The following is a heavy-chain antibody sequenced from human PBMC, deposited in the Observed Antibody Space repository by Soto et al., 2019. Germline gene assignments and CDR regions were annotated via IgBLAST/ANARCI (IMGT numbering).Heavy chain of an antibody. CDR3: ARNGDNVIVATIGGNFDY. D-gene: IGHD5-12*01. CDR1: GYTFTSYY. Sequence: ASVKVSCKASGYTFTSYYMHWVRQAPGQGLEWMGIINPSGGSTSYAQKFQGRITMTRDTSTSTVYMELSSLRSEDTAVYYCARNGDNVIVATIGGNFDYWGQGPLVTVSS. CDR2: INPSGGST. J-gene: IGHJ4*02. V-gene: IGHV1-46*03.